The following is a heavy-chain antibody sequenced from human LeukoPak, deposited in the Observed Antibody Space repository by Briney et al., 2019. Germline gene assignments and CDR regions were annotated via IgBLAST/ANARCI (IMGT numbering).Heavy chain of an antibody. D-gene: IGHD2-2*01. CDR1: GYTFTSYG. Sequence: ASVKVSCKASGYTFTSYGISWVRQAPGQGLEWMGWISAYNGNTNYAQKLQGRVTMTTDTSTSTAYMELRSLRSDDTAVYYCARISCSSTSCYHFDYWGQGTLVTVSS. J-gene: IGHJ4*02. CDR2: ISAYNGNT. CDR3: ARISCSSTSCYHFDY. V-gene: IGHV1-18*01.